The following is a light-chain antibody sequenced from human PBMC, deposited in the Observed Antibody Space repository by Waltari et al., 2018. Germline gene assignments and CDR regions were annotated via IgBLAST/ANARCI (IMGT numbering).Light chain of an antibody. CDR3: MQALLVWT. CDR2: LGS. J-gene: IGKJ1*01. V-gene: IGKV2-28*01. Sequence: DIVMTQSPLSLPVTPGEPASIYCRSSQSLLNSNGYNYLDWYLQKTGQAPQLLISLGSNRASAVPDRVSGSGSGTNFTLEISRVEAEDGGVYYCMQALLVWTFGQGTKVEIK. CDR1: QSLLNSNGYNY.